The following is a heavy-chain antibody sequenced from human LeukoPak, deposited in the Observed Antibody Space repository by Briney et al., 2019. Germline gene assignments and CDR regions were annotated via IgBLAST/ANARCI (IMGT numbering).Heavy chain of an antibody. CDR3: ARDEYYGSGSYGDY. Sequence: SETLSLTCTVSGGSISSYYWSWIRQPPGKGLEWIGYIYYSGSTYYNPSLKSRVTISVDTSKNQFSLKLSSVTAADTAVYYCARDEYYGSGSYGDYWGQGTLVTVSS. CDR2: IYYSGST. V-gene: IGHV4-59*12. CDR1: GGSISSYY. J-gene: IGHJ4*02. D-gene: IGHD3-10*01.